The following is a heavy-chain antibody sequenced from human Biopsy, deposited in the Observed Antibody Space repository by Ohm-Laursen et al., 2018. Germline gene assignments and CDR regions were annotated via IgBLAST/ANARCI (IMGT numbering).Heavy chain of an antibody. V-gene: IGHV1-46*01. J-gene: IGHJ6*02. D-gene: IGHD2-21*01. CDR1: GFNFGNYY. Sequence: PSVMVSFKECGFNFGNYYINWVRKVPGQGLEWLGVVNPVAEATMYAQKFQDRITLTRDASTNTVSMDLTSLTSEDTAVYYCARESPLRLGVCGAIRCFKEVFGMDVWGQGTTVIVSS. CDR3: ARESPLRLGVCGAIRCFKEVFGMDV. CDR2: VNPVAEAT.